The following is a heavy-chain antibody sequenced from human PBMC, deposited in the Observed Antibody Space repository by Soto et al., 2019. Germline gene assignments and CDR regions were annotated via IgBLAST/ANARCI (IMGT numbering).Heavy chain of an antibody. CDR3: ARDPYYYDSSGYYPLGEAYFDY. J-gene: IGHJ4*02. CDR2: IKQDGSEK. CDR1: GFTFSSYW. V-gene: IGHV3-7*01. Sequence: PGGFLRLSCAASGFTFSSYWMTWVRQAPGKGLEWVANIKQDGSEKYYVDSVKGRFTISRDNAKNSLYLQMNSLRAEDTAVYYCARDPYYYDSSGYYPLGEAYFDYWGLGTLVTVSS. D-gene: IGHD3-22*01.